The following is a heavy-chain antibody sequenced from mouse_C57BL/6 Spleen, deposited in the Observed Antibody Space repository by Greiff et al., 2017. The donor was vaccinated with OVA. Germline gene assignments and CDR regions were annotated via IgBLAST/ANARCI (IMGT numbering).Heavy chain of an antibody. D-gene: IGHD1-1*01. CDR2: INPNNGGT. J-gene: IGHJ2*01. CDR1: GYTFTDYN. CDR3: AREEITTGGFDD. Sequence: EVQLVESGPELVKPGASVKIPCKASGYTFTDYNMDWVKQSHGKSLEWIGDINPNNGGTIYNQKFKGKATLTVDKSSSTAYMQLRRLTSEDTAVYYCAREEITTGGFDDWGQGTTLTVSS. V-gene: IGHV1-18*01.